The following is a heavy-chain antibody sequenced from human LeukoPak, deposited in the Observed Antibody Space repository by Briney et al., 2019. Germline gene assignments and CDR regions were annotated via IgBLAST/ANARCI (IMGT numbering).Heavy chain of an antibody. CDR1: GFTFSSYA. Sequence: GRSLRLSCAASGFTFSSYAMHWVRQSPGKGLEWVAVISYDGSNKYYADSVKGRFTISRDNSKNTLYLQMNSLRAEDTPVYYCATDSSGWHQIDYWGQGTLVTVSS. CDR2: ISYDGSNK. D-gene: IGHD6-19*01. J-gene: IGHJ4*02. CDR3: ATDSSGWHQIDY. V-gene: IGHV3-30*04.